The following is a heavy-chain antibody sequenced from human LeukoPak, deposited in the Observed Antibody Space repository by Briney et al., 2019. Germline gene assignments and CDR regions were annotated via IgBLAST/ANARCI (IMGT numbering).Heavy chain of an antibody. Sequence: GGSLRLSCAASGFTFSDYYMSWGRQAPGKGLEWVSYISSSGSNIYYADSVKGRFTISRDNAKNSLYLQVNSLRAEDTAVYYCARDIYGSGPPAGDAIDYWGQGTLVTVSS. CDR3: ARDIYGSGPPAGDAIDY. CDR1: GFTFSDYY. D-gene: IGHD3-10*01. V-gene: IGHV3-11*04. J-gene: IGHJ4*02. CDR2: ISSSGSNI.